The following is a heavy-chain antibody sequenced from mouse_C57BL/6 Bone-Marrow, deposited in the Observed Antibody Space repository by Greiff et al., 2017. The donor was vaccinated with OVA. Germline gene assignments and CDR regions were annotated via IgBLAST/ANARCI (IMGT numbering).Heavy chain of an antibody. D-gene: IGHD2-4*01. CDR3: ATLYDYDEGFDY. Sequence: QVQLQQSGPELVKPGASVKISCKASGYAFSSSCMNWVKQRPGKGLEWIGRIYPGDGDTNYNGKFKGKATLTADKSSSTAYMQLSSLTSEDSAVYFCATLYDYDEGFDYWGQGTLVTVSA. J-gene: IGHJ3*01. V-gene: IGHV1-82*01. CDR2: IYPGDGDT. CDR1: GYAFSSSC.